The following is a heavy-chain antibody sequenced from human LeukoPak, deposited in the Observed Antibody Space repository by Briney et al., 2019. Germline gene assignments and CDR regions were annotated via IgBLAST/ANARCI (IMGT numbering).Heavy chain of an antibody. CDR1: GYTFTSYD. V-gene: IGHV1-8*01. J-gene: IGHJ4*02. Sequence: VSVKVSCKASGYTFTSYDINWVRQATGQGLEWMGWMNPNSGNTGYAQKFQGRVTMTRNTSISTAYMELSSLRSEDTAVYYCALTMVRGVLIDYWGQGTLVTVSS. CDR2: MNPNSGNT. CDR3: ALTMVRGVLIDY. D-gene: IGHD3-10*01.